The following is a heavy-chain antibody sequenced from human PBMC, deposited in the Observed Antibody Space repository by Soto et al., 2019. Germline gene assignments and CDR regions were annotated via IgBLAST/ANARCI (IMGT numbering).Heavy chain of an antibody. J-gene: IGHJ3*02. V-gene: IGHV1-2*04. CDR1: GYTFTGYY. CDR3: GRVTQYDAFDI. D-gene: IGHD4-4*01. CDR2: INPNSGGT. Sequence: ASVKVSCKASGYTFTGYYMHWVRQAPGQGLEWMGWINPNSGGTNYAQKFQGWVTMTRDTSISTAYMELSRLRSDDTAVYYCGRVTQYDAFDIWGQGTMVTVSS.